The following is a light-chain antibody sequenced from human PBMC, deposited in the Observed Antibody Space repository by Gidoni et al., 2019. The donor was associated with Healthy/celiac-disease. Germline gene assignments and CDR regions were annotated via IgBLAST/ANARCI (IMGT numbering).Light chain of an antibody. CDR2: GAS. J-gene: IGKJ4*01. V-gene: IGKV3-20*01. CDR3: QQYGSSPT. Sequence: DIVLTQCPGTLSVSPGERATLSCRASQSVSSSYLAWYQQKPGQAPRLLIYGASSGATGIPDRFSGSWSGTDFTLTISRLEPEDFAVYYCQQYGSSPTFGGGTKVEIK. CDR1: QSVSSSY.